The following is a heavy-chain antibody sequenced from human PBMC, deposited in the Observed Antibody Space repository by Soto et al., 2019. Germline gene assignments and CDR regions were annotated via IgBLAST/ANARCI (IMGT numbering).Heavy chain of an antibody. CDR1: GYMGIRYG. V-gene: IGHV1-18*01. Sequence: QVQLVQSGAEVKKPGASVKGSCRASGYMGIRYGINWVRQAPGEGLEWMGWFRPYNGDTKYAQNLQDRVTMTKNPSTRTAYLELRRLRSDDPAVYYCVRDLDASGSYYTDYWGPGTLVTVSS. CDR2: FRPYNGDT. D-gene: IGHD3-10*01. CDR3: VRDLDASGSYYTDY. J-gene: IGHJ4*02.